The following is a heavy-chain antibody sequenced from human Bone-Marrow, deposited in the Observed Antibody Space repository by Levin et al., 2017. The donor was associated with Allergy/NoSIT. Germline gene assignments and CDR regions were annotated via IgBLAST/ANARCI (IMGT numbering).Heavy chain of an antibody. V-gene: IGHV4-4*07. CDR3: ASETGGGRPFDY. Sequence: ASETLSLTCTVSSDSISSYYWSWIRQPAGKALEWIGRISTTGTIHYNPSLKSRVTVSVDTSRNQFSLRLTSVTAADTAVYYCASETGGGRPFDYWGQGTPVTVSS. CDR1: SDSISSYY. CDR2: ISTTGTI. J-gene: IGHJ4*02. D-gene: IGHD1-14*01.